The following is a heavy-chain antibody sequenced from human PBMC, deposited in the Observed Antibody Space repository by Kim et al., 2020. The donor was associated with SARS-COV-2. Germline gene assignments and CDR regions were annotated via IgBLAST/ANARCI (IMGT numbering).Heavy chain of an antibody. Sequence: SETLSLTCTVSGGSISSSSYYWGWIRQPPGKGLEWIGSIYYSGSTYYNPSLKSRVTISVDTSKNQFSLKLSSVTAADTAVYYCARHSSSSVLFGGGYYYYGMDVWGQGTTVTVSS. D-gene: IGHD6-13*01. J-gene: IGHJ6*02. CDR3: ARHSSSSVLFGGGYYYYGMDV. V-gene: IGHV4-39*01. CDR2: IYYSGST. CDR1: GGSISSSSYY.